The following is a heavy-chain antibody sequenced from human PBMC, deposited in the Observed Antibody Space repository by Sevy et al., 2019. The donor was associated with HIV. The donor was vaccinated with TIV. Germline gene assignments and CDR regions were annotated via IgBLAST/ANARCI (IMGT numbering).Heavy chain of an antibody. J-gene: IGHJ4*02. V-gene: IGHV3-30-3*01. CDR3: ARVVVITRGGDY. D-gene: IGHD3-22*01. Sequence: GGSLRLSCAASGFTFSSYAMHWVRQAPGKGLEWVVVISYDGSNKYYADSVKGRFTISRDNSKNTLYLQMNSLRAEDTAVYYCARVVVITRGGDYWGQGTLVTVSS. CDR1: GFTFSSYA. CDR2: ISYDGSNK.